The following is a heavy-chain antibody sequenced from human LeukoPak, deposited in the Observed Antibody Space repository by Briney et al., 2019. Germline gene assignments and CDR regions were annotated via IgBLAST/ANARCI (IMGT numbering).Heavy chain of an antibody. CDR1: GFIFSSYG. V-gene: IGHV3-33*01. CDR2: IRYDGSDK. CDR3: ARTPHLYYFDY. Sequence: PGRSLRLSCAASGFIFSSYGMHWVRQAPGRGLEWVAVIRYDGSDKYYADSVKGRFTISRDSSKNTVYLQMNSLRADDTAVYYCARTPHLYYFDYWGQGTLVTVSS. J-gene: IGHJ4*02.